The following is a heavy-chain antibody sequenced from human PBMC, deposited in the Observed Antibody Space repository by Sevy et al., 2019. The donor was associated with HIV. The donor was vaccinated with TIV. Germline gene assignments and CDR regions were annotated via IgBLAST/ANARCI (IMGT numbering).Heavy chain of an antibody. D-gene: IGHD2-15*01. CDR2: INNDGSRT. CDR3: ARDRGQPDAFNI. Sequence: GGSLRLSCAASGFNLNTYWMYWVRQAPGKGLVWISRINNDGSRTIYADSVKGRFTISKDRAKNTLYLQMNSLRADDTAVYYCARDRGQPDAFNIWGQGTMVTVSS. J-gene: IGHJ3*02. CDR1: GFNLNTYW. V-gene: IGHV3-74*01.